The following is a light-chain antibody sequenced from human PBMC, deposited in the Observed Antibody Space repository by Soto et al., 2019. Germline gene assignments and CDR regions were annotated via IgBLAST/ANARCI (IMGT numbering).Light chain of an antibody. Sequence: EIVMTQSPATLSVSPGERATLSCRASQSVSSNLAWYQQKPGQAPRLLIYGASTRATDIPARFSGGGSGTEFTLTISSLQSEDFAVYYCQLSQQRSSWPPIAFGQGTRLEIK. CDR3: QLSQQRSSWPPIA. CDR1: QSVSSN. V-gene: IGKV3-15*01. CDR2: GAS. J-gene: IGKJ5*01.